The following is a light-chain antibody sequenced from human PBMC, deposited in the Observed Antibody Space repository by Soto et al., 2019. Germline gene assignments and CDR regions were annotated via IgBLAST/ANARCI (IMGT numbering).Light chain of an antibody. CDR1: ETVSSTY. V-gene: IGKV3-20*01. Sequence: EIVLTQSPGTLSLSPGERATLSCRACETVSSTYLAWYQQKPGQSPRLLIYGVSSRATGIPDRFSGSGSGAEFTLTINRVEPEDFAVYYCQQYGAGFTFGPGTRVDIK. CDR3: QQYGAGFT. CDR2: GVS. J-gene: IGKJ3*01.